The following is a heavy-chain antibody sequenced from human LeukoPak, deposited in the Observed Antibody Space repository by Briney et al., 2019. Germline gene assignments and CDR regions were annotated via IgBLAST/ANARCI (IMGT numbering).Heavy chain of an antibody. Sequence: GGSLRLSCAASGFTFSSYGMHWVRQAPGKGLEWVSVIYSGGSTYYADSVKGRFTISRDNSKNTLYLQMNSLRAEDTAVYYCSREWNYWGQGTLVTVSS. CDR2: IYSGGST. J-gene: IGHJ4*02. CDR1: GFTFSSYG. D-gene: IGHD5-12*01. CDR3: SREWNY. V-gene: IGHV3-53*01.